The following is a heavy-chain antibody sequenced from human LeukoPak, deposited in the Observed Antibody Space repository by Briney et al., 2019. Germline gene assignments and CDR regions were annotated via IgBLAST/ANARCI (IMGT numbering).Heavy chain of an antibody. CDR2: IKQDGSEE. CDR3: ARAGGWGYSSSSGYYFDY. J-gene: IGHJ4*02. D-gene: IGHD6-6*01. V-gene: IGHV3-7*01. CDR1: GFIFKSYW. Sequence: PGGSLRLSCAASGFIFKSYWMSWVRQAPGKGLEWVANIKQDGSEENYVDSVRGRFTISRDNAKKSLYLQMNSLRAEDTAVYYCARAGGWGYSSSSGYYFDYWGQGTLVTVSS.